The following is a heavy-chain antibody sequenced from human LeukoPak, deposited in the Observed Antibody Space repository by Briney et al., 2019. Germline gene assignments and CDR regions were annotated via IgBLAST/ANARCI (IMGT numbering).Heavy chain of an antibody. V-gene: IGHV4-59*08. Sequence: SETLTLTCTVSGGSISSYNWSWIRQPPGKGLEWIGYIYYSGSTNYNPSLKSRVTISVDTSKNQFSLKLSSVTAADTAVYYCARRRGYCSGGSCYFYFDYWGQGTLVTVSS. CDR1: GGSISSYN. CDR3: ARRRGYCSGGSCYFYFDY. D-gene: IGHD2-15*01. CDR2: IYYSGST. J-gene: IGHJ4*02.